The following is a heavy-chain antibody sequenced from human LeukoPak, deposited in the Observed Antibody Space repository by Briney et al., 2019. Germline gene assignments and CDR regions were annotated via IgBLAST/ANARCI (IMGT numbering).Heavy chain of an antibody. CDR3: AKDLGYCSGGSCYPGS. Sequence: GSLRLSCAASGFTFSSYAMSWVRQAPGKGLEWVSAISGSGGSTYYADSVKGRFTISRDNSKNTLYLQMNSLRAEDTAVYYCAKDLGYCSGGSCYPGSWGQGTLVTVSS. D-gene: IGHD2-15*01. CDR1: GFTFSSYA. CDR2: ISGSGGST. V-gene: IGHV3-23*01. J-gene: IGHJ4*02.